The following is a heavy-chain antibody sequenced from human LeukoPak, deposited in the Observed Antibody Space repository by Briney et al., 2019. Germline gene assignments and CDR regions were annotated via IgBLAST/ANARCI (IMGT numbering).Heavy chain of an antibody. CDR1: GFTFTNHW. V-gene: IGHV3-7*01. J-gene: IGHJ4*02. CDR2: IREDGGHT. Sequence: PGGSLRLSCVTSGFTFTNHWMSWVRQAPGKGLEWVANIREDGGHTNYVDSVKGRFTISRDNAKNSLYLQMNSLRAEDTAVYYCVRTTYYYDSSGYWFDYWGQGTLVTVSS. D-gene: IGHD3-22*01. CDR3: VRTTYYYDSSGYWFDY.